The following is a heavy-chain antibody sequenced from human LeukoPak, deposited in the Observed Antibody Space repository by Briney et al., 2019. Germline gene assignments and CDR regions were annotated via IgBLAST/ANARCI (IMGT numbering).Heavy chain of an antibody. D-gene: IGHD2-2*02. Sequence: AETLSLTCAVYVGSFSGYYWRWIRQPPGKAVEWIGENNHSGSTNYNPSLKSRVTISVDTSKNQFSLKLSSVTAADTAVYYCARGYCSSTSCSTIYFDYWGQGTLVTVSS. J-gene: IGHJ4*02. CDR3: ARGYCSSTSCSTIYFDY. V-gene: IGHV4-34*01. CDR1: VGSFSGYY. CDR2: NNHSGST.